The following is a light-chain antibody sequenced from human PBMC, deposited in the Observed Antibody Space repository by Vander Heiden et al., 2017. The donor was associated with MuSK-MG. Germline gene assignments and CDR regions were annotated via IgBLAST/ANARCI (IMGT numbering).Light chain of an antibody. CDR1: PPDTADYKY. V-gene: IGLV2-14*01. Sequence: QPALTHPASVPRSPGQSVTIPCSGDPPDTADYKYVSWYQQRPGEAPQLLIYDVSWRPSGVPTRFSGSKSGNTASLIIFGLRSEDEATYYCSSYSTASSLLFGGGTKLTVL. CDR3: SSYSTASSLL. CDR2: DVS. J-gene: IGLJ2*01.